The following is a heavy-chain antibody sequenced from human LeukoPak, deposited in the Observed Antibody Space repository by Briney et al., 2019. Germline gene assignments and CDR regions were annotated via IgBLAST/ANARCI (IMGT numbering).Heavy chain of an antibody. CDR2: ITTISHYI. CDR1: GFTFSFHW. V-gene: IGHV3-21*01. J-gene: IGHJ5*02. D-gene: IGHD3-10*01. CDR3: ARSGGPGTYHQLRYNWFDP. Sequence: PGGSLRLSCAATGFTFSFHWMHWVRQAPGKGLEWLSSITTISHYIYYAGAVRGRFTISRDNAKNSLYLQMNSLRGEDTAVYYCARSGGPGTYHQLRYNWFDPWGQGTLVTVSS.